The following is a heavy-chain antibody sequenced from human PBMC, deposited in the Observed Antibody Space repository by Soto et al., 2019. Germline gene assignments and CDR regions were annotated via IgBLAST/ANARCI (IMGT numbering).Heavy chain of an antibody. CDR2: ISTYNGDT. CDR3: XXXXXAXXXYYGMDV. V-gene: IGHV1-18*01. CDR1: GYTFSTSG. J-gene: IGHJ6*02. Sequence: QVQLVQSGAEVRKPGASVKVSCKASGYTFSTSGMSWLRQAPGQGLEWMGWISTYNGDTNDAPKFQDRVTMTSDTSTXXXXXXXXXXXXXXXXXXXXXXXXXAXXXYYGMDVWGQGTRVTVSS.